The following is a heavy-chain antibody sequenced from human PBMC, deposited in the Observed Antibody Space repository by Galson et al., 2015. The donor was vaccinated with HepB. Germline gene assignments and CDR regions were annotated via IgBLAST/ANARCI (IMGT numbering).Heavy chain of an antibody. V-gene: IGHV1-46*04. J-gene: IGHJ4*02. CDR2: INPSGGST. D-gene: IGHD4-17*01. CDR3: ARARLRFFFDY. Sequence: SVKVSCKASGYTFTSYYMHWVRQAPGQGLEWMGIINPSGGSTSYAQKLQGRVTMTRDTSTSTAYMELSSLRSEDTAVYYCARARLRFFFDYWGQGTLVTVSS. CDR1: GYTFTSYY.